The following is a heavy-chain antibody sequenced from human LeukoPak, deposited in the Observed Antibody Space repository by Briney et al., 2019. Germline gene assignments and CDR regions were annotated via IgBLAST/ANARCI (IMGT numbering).Heavy chain of an antibody. CDR1: GDSISSYY. Sequence: SETLSLTCTVSGDSISSYYWSWIRQPPRKRLEWIGYIYYSGTTNYNPSLKSRVTISVDMSKNQFSLKLSSVTAADTAVYYCARTCSSASCYVITDAFDIWGQGTMVTVSS. V-gene: IGHV4-59*01. D-gene: IGHD2-2*01. CDR3: ARTCSSASCYVITDAFDI. CDR2: IYYSGTT. J-gene: IGHJ3*02.